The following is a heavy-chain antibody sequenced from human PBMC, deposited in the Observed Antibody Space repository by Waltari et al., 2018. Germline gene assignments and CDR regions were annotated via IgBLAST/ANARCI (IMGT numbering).Heavy chain of an antibody. Sequence: QLQLQESGPGLVKPSETLSLTCTVSGGSISSSSYYWGWIGQPPGKGLEWIGSIYYSGSTYYNPSLKSRVTISVDTSKNQFSLKLSSVTAADTAVYYCASSMTTVTPYYYYGMDVWGQGTTVTVSS. CDR3: ASSMTTVTPYYYYGMDV. CDR1: GGSISSSSYY. CDR2: IYYSGST. V-gene: IGHV4-39*07. J-gene: IGHJ6*02. D-gene: IGHD4-17*01.